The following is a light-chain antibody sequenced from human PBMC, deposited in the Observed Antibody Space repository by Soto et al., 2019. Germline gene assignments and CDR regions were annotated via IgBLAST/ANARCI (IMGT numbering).Light chain of an antibody. Sequence: DIQMTQSPSSLSASVGDRVTIICRASHNISSYLNWSQQKPGKAPKLLIYDASTLASAVPSRFSGSGSGTEFTLTISSLQSDDFATYYCQHLNGYPITFGQGTRLEIK. CDR2: DAS. CDR1: HNISSY. CDR3: QHLNGYPIT. V-gene: IGKV1-9*01. J-gene: IGKJ5*01.